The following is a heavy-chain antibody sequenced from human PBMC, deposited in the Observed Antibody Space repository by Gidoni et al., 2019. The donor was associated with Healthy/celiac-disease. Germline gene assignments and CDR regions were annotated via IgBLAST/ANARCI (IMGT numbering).Heavy chain of an antibody. V-gene: IGHV3-9*01. CDR3: AKDSQRYCSGGSCYSGTFDI. D-gene: IGHD2-15*01. J-gene: IGHJ3*02. CDR2: ISWNSGSI. CDR1: GFPFDDYA. Sequence: EVQLVASGGGLVQPGRSLRLSCAASGFPFDDYAMHWVRQAPGKGLEWVSGISWNSGSIGYADSVKGRFTISRDNAKNSLYLQMNSLRAEDTALYYCAKDSQRYCSGGSCYSGTFDIWGQGTMVTVSS.